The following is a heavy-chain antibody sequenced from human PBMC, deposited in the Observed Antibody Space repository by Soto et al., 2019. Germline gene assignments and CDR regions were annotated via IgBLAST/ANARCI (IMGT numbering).Heavy chain of an antibody. CDR2: ISAYNGNT. Sequence: ASVKVSCKASGYTFTRYGISWVRQAPGQGLEWMGWISAYNGNTNYAQKVQGRVTMTTDTFTSTAYMELRSLRSDDTAVYYCARDSAVVVAATYYYYGMDVWGQGTTVTVSS. CDR1: GYTFTRYG. D-gene: IGHD2-15*01. V-gene: IGHV1-18*01. J-gene: IGHJ6*02. CDR3: ARDSAVVVAATYYYYGMDV.